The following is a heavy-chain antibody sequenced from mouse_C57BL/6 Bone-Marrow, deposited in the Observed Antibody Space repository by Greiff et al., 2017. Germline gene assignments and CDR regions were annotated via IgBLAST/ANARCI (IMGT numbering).Heavy chain of an antibody. D-gene: IGHD1-1*01. J-gene: IGHJ1*03. V-gene: IGHV5-16*01. CDR2: INYDGSST. CDR1: GFTFSDYY. CDR3: ARGGTYYGSSYWYFDV. Sequence: EVKLVESEGGLVQPGSSMKLSCTASGFTFSDYYMAWVRQVPEKGLEWVANINYDGSSTYYLDSLKSRFIISRDNAKNILYLQMSSLKSEDTATYYCARGGTYYGSSYWYFDVWGTGTTVTVSS.